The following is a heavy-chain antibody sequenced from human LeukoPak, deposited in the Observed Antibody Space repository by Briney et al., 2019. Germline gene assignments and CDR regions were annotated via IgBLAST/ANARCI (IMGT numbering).Heavy chain of an antibody. CDR2: IDLGGNA. J-gene: IGHJ4*02. CDR3: ARHRTGYTFGFDY. D-gene: IGHD5-18*01. Sequence: SETLSLTCAVSSGSISSSNWWSWVRQPPGKGLEWIGQIDLGGNAHYNPSLKSRVAMSLDKSENQFSLKLSSVTAADTAVYYCARHRTGYTFGFDYWGQGTLVTVSS. CDR1: SGSISSSNW. V-gene: IGHV4-4*02.